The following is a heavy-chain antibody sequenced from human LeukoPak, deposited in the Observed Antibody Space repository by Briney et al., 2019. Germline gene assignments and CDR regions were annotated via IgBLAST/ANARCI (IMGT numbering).Heavy chain of an antibody. D-gene: IGHD2-2*01. J-gene: IGHJ4*02. CDR1: GGSFSGYY. CDR3: ARVRSIVVVPANTRFDY. CDR2: IIHSGST. Sequence: PLETLSLTCAVYGGSFSGYYWSWIRQPPGKGLEWLGEIIHSGSTNYNPSLKSRVTISVDTSKNQFSLKLSSVTAADTAVYYCARVRSIVVVPANTRFDYWGQGTLVTVSS. V-gene: IGHV4-34*12.